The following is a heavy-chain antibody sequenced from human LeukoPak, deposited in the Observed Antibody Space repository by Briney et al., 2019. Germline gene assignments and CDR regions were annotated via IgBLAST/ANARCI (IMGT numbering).Heavy chain of an antibody. V-gene: IGHV4-59*08. CDR3: ARHYSSSPFY. CDR2: IYYSGST. J-gene: IGHJ4*02. D-gene: IGHD6-13*01. CDR1: GGPISSYY. Sequence: KPSETLSLTCTVSGGPISSYYWSWIRQPPGKGLEWIGYIYYSGSTYYNPSLKSRVTISVDTSKNQFSLKLSSVTAADTAVYYCARHYSSSPFYWGQGTLVTVSS.